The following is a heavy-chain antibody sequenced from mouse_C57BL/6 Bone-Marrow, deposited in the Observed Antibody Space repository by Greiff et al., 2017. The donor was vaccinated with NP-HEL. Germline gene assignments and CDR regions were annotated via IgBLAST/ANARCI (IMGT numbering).Heavy chain of an antibody. J-gene: IGHJ2*01. CDR1: GFTFSSYG. CDR3: ARQGWDVDY. CDR2: ISSGGSYT. D-gene: IGHD4-1*01. Sequence: EVHLVESGGDLVKPGGSLKLSCAASGFTFSSYGMSWVRQTPDKRLEWVATISSGGSYTYYPDSVKGRFTISRDNAKNTLYLQMSSLKSEDTAMYYCARQGWDVDYWGQGTTLTVSS. V-gene: IGHV5-6*01.